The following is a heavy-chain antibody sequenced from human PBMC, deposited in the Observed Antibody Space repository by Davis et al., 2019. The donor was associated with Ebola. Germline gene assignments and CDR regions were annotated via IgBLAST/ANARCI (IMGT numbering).Heavy chain of an antibody. CDR1: GFTVSSNY. Sequence: PGGSLRLSCAASGFTVSSNYMSWVRQAPGKGLEWVSSISSSNYVYYADSVKGRFTISRDNAKNSLYLQMDTLRADDTAVYYCATGRVPAAMLGLDYWGQGTLVTVSS. V-gene: IGHV3-69-1*01. CDR2: ISSSNYV. CDR3: ATGRVPAAMLGLDY. J-gene: IGHJ4*02. D-gene: IGHD2-2*01.